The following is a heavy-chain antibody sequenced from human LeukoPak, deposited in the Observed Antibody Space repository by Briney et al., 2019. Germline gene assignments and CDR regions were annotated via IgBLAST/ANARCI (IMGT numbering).Heavy chain of an antibody. Sequence: SETLSLTCTVSGGSISSYYWSWIRQPAGKGLEWIGRIYTSGSTNYNPSLKSRVTMSVDTSKNQFSLKLSSVTAADTAVYYCARYYVWGSYRSEGAFDIWGQGTMVTVSS. CDR2: IYTSGST. CDR1: GGSISSYY. CDR3: ARYYVWGSYRSEGAFDI. V-gene: IGHV4-4*07. D-gene: IGHD3-16*02. J-gene: IGHJ3*02.